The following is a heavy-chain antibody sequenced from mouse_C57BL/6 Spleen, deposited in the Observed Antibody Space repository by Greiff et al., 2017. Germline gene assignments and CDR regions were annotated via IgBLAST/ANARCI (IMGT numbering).Heavy chain of an antibody. J-gene: IGHJ2*01. Sequence: VQLQQSGAELVRPGASVTLSCKASGYTFTDYEMPWVQQTPVHGLEWIGAIDPETGGTAYNQTFKGKAILTADKSSSTAYMELRSLTSEDSAVYYCTGRRDSSGQPRGYYFDYRGQGTTLTVSS. CDR2: IDPETGGT. CDR3: TGRRDSSGQPRGYYFDY. CDR1: GYTFTDYE. V-gene: IGHV1-15*01. D-gene: IGHD3-2*02.